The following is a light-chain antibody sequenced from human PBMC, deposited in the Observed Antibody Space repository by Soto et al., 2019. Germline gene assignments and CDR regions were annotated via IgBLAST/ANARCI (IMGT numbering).Light chain of an antibody. Sequence: EIQMTQSPSSLSASVGDRATITCKASHDISNSLNWYHQKPGKAPKLLIYDASTLETGVPSRFSGSGSGTDFTLTISSLQPEDFATYYCQQSYTAPLTFGGGTKVDIK. V-gene: IGKV1-33*01. CDR1: HDISNS. CDR3: QQSYTAPLT. J-gene: IGKJ4*01. CDR2: DAS.